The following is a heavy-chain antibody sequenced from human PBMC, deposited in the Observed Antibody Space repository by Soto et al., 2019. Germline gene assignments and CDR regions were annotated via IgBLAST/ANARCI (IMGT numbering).Heavy chain of an antibody. V-gene: IGHV1-8*01. Sequence: ASVKVSCKASGYTFTSYYINWVRQATGQGLEWMGWMNPNSGNTGYAQKFQGRVTMTRNTSISTAYMELSSLRSEDTAVYYCARRGAVAGRVRNWFDPWGQGTLVTVSS. D-gene: IGHD6-13*01. J-gene: IGHJ5*02. CDR3: ARRGAVAGRVRNWFDP. CDR1: GYTFTSYY. CDR2: MNPNSGNT.